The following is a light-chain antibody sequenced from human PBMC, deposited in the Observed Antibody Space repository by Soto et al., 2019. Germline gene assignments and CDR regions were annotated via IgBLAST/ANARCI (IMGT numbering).Light chain of an antibody. V-gene: IGKV3-11*01. Sequence: IVLTLSPATLALSPGERATLSCRASQSVSNYLAWHKPDPGPALILVINDATKRATGIPARISGSGSGTDFTLTISSLEPEDFAVYYCQQRSNWPPTFGQGTRLENK. J-gene: IGKJ5*01. CDR1: QSVSNY. CDR3: QQRSNWPPT. CDR2: DAT.